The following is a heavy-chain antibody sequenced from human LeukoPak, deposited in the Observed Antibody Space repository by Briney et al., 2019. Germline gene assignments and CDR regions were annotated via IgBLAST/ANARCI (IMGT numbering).Heavy chain of an antibody. J-gene: IGHJ4*02. Sequence: ASVKVSCKTSGYIFAHNGISWVRQAPGQGPEWMGWISAYNGDTNYAQSFQGRVTMTRDTSTSTVYMELRSLRSDDTAVYYCARDLVDYWGQGTLVTVSS. CDR2: ISAYNGDT. V-gene: IGHV1-18*01. CDR1: GYIFAHNG. D-gene: IGHD2-8*02. CDR3: ARDLVDY.